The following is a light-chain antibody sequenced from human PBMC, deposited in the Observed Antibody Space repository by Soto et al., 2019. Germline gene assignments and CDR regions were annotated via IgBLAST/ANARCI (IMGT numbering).Light chain of an antibody. CDR2: DAS. Sequence: EIVLTQSPATLSLSPGERATLSCRASQSVSSYLAWYQQKPGQAPRLLIYDASNRATGIPARFSGSGSGTDFTLTISSLEPEDFAVYYRQQRSNWPPPTFGPGTKVDIK. CDR1: QSVSSY. J-gene: IGKJ3*01. V-gene: IGKV3-11*01. CDR3: QQRSNWPPPT.